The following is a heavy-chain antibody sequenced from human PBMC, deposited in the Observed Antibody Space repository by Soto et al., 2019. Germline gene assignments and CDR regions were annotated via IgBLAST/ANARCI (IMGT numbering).Heavy chain of an antibody. CDR1: GASLSNGGYS. V-gene: IGHV4-30-2*01. CDR3: ARGIDYYERGGYSQTADYFKY. J-gene: IGHJ1*01. Sequence: SETLSLTCAVSGASLSNGGYSWNWILQPPGKGLEWIGNVFQVGSTYYNPSLKSRVTMSVDKSKNQFSLDLRDVTAADTAVYYCARGIDYYERGGYSQTADYFKYWGQGALVT. D-gene: IGHD3-22*01. CDR2: VFQVGST.